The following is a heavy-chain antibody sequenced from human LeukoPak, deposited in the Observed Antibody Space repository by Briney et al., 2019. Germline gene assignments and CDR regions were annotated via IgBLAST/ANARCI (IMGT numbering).Heavy chain of an antibody. J-gene: IGHJ4*02. D-gene: IGHD3-10*01. CDR1: GFSFSNYG. CDR2: ITGHGDTT. V-gene: IGHV3-23*01. CDR3: AKAAMVRGVSGY. Sequence: GGSLRLSCAASGFSFSNYGMNWVRQAPGKGLEWVSGITGHGDTTYYADSAKGRFTISRDNSKNTLYLQMNSLRAEDTAVYYCAKAAMVRGVSGYWGQGTLVTVSS.